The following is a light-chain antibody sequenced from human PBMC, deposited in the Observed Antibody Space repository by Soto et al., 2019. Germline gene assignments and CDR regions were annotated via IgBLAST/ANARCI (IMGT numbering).Light chain of an antibody. CDR2: DAS. Sequence: DIQMTQSPSTLSASVGDRVTITCRASQRISSWLAWYQQKPGKAPKLLIYDASSLESGVPSRFRGSGSGTEFTLTISSLQPDDFATYDGQQYNSYLLTFGGGTKVEIK. CDR3: QQYNSYLLT. J-gene: IGKJ4*01. CDR1: QRISSW. V-gene: IGKV1-5*01.